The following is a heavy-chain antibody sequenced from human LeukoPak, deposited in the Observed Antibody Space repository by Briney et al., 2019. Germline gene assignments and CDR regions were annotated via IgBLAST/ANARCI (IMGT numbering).Heavy chain of an antibody. CDR3: AKDEGGLTVPDY. V-gene: IGHV3-30*18. D-gene: IGHD2-2*01. Sequence: PGGSLRLSCAASGFTFSSYGMHWVRQAPGKGLEWVAVISYDGRNKYYADSVKGRFTISRDNSKNTLYLQMNSLRAEDTAVYCCAKDEGGLTVPDYWGQGTLVTVSS. CDR1: GFTFSSYG. J-gene: IGHJ4*02. CDR2: ISYDGRNK.